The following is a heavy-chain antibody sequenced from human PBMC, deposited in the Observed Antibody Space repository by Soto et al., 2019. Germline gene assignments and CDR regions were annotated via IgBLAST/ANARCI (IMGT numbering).Heavy chain of an antibody. V-gene: IGHV4-61*01. Sequence: QVQLQESGPGLVKPSETLSLTCTVSGGSVSSGSYYWSWIRQPPGKGLEWIGYIYYSGSTNYNPSLKSRVTISVDTSKNQFSLKLSSVTAADTAVYYCARVPSSSWGVGFDYWGQGTLVTVSS. CDR1: GGSVSSGSYY. CDR2: IYYSGST. J-gene: IGHJ4*02. D-gene: IGHD6-13*01. CDR3: ARVPSSSWGVGFDY.